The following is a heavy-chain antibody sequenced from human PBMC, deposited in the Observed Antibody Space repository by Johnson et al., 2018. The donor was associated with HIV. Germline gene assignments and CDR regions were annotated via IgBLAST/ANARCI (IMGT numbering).Heavy chain of an antibody. CDR1: GFTFSSYD. V-gene: IGHV3-13*01. Sequence: VQLVESGGGVVRPGGSLRLSCAASGFTFSSYDMHWVRQGTGKGLEWVSAIGTAGDTYYPGSVKGRFTISRENAKNSLYLQMNSLRAGDTAVYYCARVHSGGAFEIWGQGTMVTVSS. CDR3: ARVHSGGAFEI. J-gene: IGHJ3*02. CDR2: IGTAGDT.